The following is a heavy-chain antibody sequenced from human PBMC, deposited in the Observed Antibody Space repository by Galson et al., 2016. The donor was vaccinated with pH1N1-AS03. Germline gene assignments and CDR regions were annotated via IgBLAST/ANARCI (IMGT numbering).Heavy chain of an antibody. Sequence: TLRLSCATSGCSFSESWMNWVRQAPGKGLEWVAIIHKDGSEKHYLDSVKGRITISRDNAKHSIYLQMDTLRPDETAFYYCPIGAGFIVDYWGQGTLVTVSS. D-gene: IGHD1-1*01. V-gene: IGHV3-7*03. J-gene: IGHJ4*02. CDR1: GCSFSESW. CDR3: PIGAGFIVDY. CDR2: IHKDGSEK.